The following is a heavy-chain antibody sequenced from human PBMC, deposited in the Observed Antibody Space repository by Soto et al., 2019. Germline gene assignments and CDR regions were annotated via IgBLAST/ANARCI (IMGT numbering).Heavy chain of an antibody. CDR3: ARETDYGDYDY. CDR2: IYYSGST. J-gene: IGHJ4*02. V-gene: IGHV4-59*01. D-gene: IGHD4-17*01. Sequence: SETLSLTCAVCGGSLSGSFWSWVRQPPGKGLEWIGYIYYSGSTNYNPSLKSRVTISVDTSKNQFSLKLSSVTAADTAVYYCARETDYGDYDYWGQGTLVTVSS. CDR1: GGSLSGSF.